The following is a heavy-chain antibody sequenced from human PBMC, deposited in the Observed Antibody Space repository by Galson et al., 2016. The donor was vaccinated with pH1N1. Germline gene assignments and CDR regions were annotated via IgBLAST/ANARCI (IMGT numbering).Heavy chain of an antibody. J-gene: IGHJ2*01. CDR2: YDPQDLET. CDR3: AREDYYDTDLIDWYFDL. CDR1: GFILSELS. V-gene: IGHV1-24*01. D-gene: IGHD3-22*01. Sequence: SVKVSCKVSGFILSELSIHWVRQAPGKGLEWIGGYDPQDLETVKAQKFQGRVTITADESTSTAYMELSSLRSEDTAVYYRAREDYYDTDLIDWYFDLWGRGTLVTVSS.